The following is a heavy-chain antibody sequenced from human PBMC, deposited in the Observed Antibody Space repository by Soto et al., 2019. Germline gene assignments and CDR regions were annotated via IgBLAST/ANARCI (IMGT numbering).Heavy chain of an antibody. D-gene: IGHD3-9*01. CDR2: ISYSGGT. V-gene: IGHV4-59*01. Sequence: QVQLLQSGPGLVKPSETLSLTCSVPGGSIKNYYWSWIRQPPGKGLEWIGYISYSGGTNYTPSLRRRLTSSLDTSKDQFSLKMRSVPAADTAVYYCARGTDWDRGVFDYWGQGTLVTVSS. J-gene: IGHJ4*02. CDR1: GGSIKNYY. CDR3: ARGTDWDRGVFDY.